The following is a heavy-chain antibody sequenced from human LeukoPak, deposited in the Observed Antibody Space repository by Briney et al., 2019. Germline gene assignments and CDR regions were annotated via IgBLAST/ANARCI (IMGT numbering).Heavy chain of an antibody. CDR2: LSSGYNT. CDR1: GFSVNSYY. V-gene: IGHV3-53*01. Sequence: GGFLRLSCAASGFSVNSYYMSWVRQAPGRGLEWVSALSSGYNTHYADSVNGRFTISRDNSKNTLYLQLNSLRAEDTAVYYCARRYCSTCPTGHAFDLWGQGTMVTVSS. J-gene: IGHJ3*01. D-gene: IGHD2-2*01. CDR3: ARRYCSTCPTGHAFDL.